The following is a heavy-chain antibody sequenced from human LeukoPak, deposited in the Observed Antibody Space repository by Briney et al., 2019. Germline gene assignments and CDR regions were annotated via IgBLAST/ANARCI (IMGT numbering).Heavy chain of an antibody. D-gene: IGHD3-22*01. CDR3: ARVSYYYDSSGTGPFDF. CDR1: GYTFSSYG. V-gene: IGHV1-18*01. Sequence: GASVKVSCKASGYTFSSYGISWVRQAPGQGLEWMGWISAYNGNTKFAQKLQGRVTMTTDTSTGTAYMELRSLRSDDTAVYYCARVSYYYDSSGTGPFDFWGQGTLVTVYS. J-gene: IGHJ4*02. CDR2: ISAYNGNT.